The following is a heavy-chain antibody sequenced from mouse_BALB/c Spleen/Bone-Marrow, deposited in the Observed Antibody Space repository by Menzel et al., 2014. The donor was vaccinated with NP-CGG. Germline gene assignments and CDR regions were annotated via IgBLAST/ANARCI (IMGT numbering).Heavy chain of an antibody. J-gene: IGHJ3*01. Sequence: EVQRVESGPELVKPGASTKISCKASGYSFTGYTMNWVKPSHGRNLEWVGLINPYNGGTSYNQKFKGKATLTVDKSSSTAYMELLSLTSEDSAVYYCARGISTMITAWFAYWGQGTLVTVSA. CDR2: INPYNGGT. CDR1: GYSFTGYT. V-gene: IGHV1-18*01. D-gene: IGHD2-4*01. CDR3: ARGISTMITAWFAY.